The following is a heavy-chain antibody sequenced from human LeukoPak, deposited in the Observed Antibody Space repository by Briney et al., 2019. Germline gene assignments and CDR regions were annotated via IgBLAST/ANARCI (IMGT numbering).Heavy chain of an antibody. Sequence: GGSLRLSCAASGFTFSSYAMSWVRQAPGKGLEWVSAISGSGGSTYYADSVKGRVTISRDNSKNTLYLQMNSLRAEDTAVYYCAPDLFYSGRPFDYWGQGTLVTVSS. CDR2: ISGSGGST. D-gene: IGHD1-26*01. CDR3: APDLFYSGRPFDY. V-gene: IGHV3-23*01. CDR1: GFTFSSYA. J-gene: IGHJ4*02.